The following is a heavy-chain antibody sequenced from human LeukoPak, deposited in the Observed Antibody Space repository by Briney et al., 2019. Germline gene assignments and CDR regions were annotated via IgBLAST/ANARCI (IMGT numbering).Heavy chain of an antibody. Sequence: GGSLRLSCAASGFTFSSYSMNWVRQAPGKGLEWVSAISGSGGSTYYADSVKGRFTISRDNSKNTLYLQMNSLRAEDTAVYYCAKDFGDGIFDYWGQGILVTVSS. CDR2: ISGSGGST. CDR3: AKDFGDGIFDY. CDR1: GFTFSSYS. D-gene: IGHD4-17*01. V-gene: IGHV3-23*01. J-gene: IGHJ4*02.